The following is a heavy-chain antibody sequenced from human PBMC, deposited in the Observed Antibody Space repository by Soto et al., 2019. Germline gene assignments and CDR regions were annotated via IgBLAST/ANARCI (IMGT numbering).Heavy chain of an antibody. J-gene: IGHJ5*02. V-gene: IGHV2-5*02. CDR2: IYWDDDK. CDR1: GFSLSTSGVG. Sequence: GSGPTLVNPTQTLTLTCTFSGFSLSTSGVGVGWIRQPPGKALEWLALIYWDDDKRYSPSLKSRLTITKDTSKNQVVLTMTNMDPVDTATYYCAHSYDILTGSKHGPFDPWGQGTLVTVSS. CDR3: AHSYDILTGSKHGPFDP. D-gene: IGHD3-9*01.